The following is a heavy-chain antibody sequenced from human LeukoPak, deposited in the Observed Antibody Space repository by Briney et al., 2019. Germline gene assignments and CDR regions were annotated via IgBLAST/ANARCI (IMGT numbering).Heavy chain of an antibody. CDR2: QIRE. Sequence: PGGSLRLSCVVCGITFRDYAMRFREGPVHLLQRQIREEVTADSVKGRFTLSRDNAKNFVYLQLNSLRVEDTAVYHCATRYCSISACRASSHHCFDVWGKGATVTVSS. V-gene: IGHV3-20*01. J-gene: IGHJ6*04. D-gene: IGHD2-2*01. CDR1: GITFRDYA. CDR3: ATRYCSISACRASSHHCFDV.